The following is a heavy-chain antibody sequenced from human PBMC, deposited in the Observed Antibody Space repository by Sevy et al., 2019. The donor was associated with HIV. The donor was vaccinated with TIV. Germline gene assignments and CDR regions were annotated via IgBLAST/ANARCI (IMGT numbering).Heavy chain of an antibody. V-gene: IGHV3-23*01. CDR1: GFTFSSYA. J-gene: IGHJ4*02. CDR2: ISGSGGST. CDR3: AKDARRSFGITMVRGVIAYYFDY. Sequence: GRSLRLSCAASGFTFSSYAMSWVRQAPGKGLEWVSAISGSGGSTYYADSVKGRFTISRDNSKNTLHLQMNSLRAEDKAVYYCAKDARRSFGITMVRGVIAYYFDYWGQGTLVTVSS. D-gene: IGHD3-10*01.